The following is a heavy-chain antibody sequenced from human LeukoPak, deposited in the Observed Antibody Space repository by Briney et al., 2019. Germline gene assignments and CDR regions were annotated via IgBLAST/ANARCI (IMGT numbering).Heavy chain of an antibody. CDR2: IYYSGST. J-gene: IGHJ5*02. D-gene: IGHD3-3*01. CDR1: GGSISSGDYY. Sequence: SQTLSLTCTVSGGSISSGDYYWSWIRQPPGKGLEWIGYIYYSGSTYYNPSLKSRVTKSVDTSKNQFSLKLSSVTAADTAVYYCARGITIFGVVTTLFDPWGQGTLVTVSS. V-gene: IGHV4-30-4*08. CDR3: ARGITIFGVVTTLFDP.